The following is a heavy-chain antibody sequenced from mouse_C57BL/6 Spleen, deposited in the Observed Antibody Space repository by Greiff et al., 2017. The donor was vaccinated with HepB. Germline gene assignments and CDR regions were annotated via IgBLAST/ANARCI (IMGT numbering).Heavy chain of an antibody. V-gene: IGHV1-12*01. D-gene: IGHD1-1*01. CDR2: IYPGNGDT. CDR1: GYTFTSYN. J-gene: IGHJ4*01. Sequence: LQQSGAELVRPGASVKMSCKASGYTFTSYNMHWVKQTPRQGLEWIGAIYPGNGDTSYNQKFKGKATLTVDKSSSTAYMQLSSLTSEDSAVYFCRIYYYGSSQPPYAMDYWGQGTSVTVSS. CDR3: RIYYYGSSQPPYAMDY.